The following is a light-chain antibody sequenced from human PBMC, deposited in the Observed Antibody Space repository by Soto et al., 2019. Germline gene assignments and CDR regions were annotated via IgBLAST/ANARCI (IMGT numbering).Light chain of an antibody. CDR3: SSYRSSSPFVV. CDR2: DVS. Sequence: QSALTQPASVSGSPGQSITISCTGTSSDVGGYNYVSWYQQHPGKAPNLMIYDVSNRPSGVSNRFSGSKSGNTASLTISGLQAEDEADYYCSSYRSSSPFVVFGGGTKLTVL. J-gene: IGLJ2*01. CDR1: SSDVGGYNY. V-gene: IGLV2-14*01.